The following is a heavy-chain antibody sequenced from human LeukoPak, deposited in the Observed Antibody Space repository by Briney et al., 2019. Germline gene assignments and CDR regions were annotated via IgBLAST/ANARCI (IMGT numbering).Heavy chain of an antibody. CDR2: ISSSSSYI. CDR1: GFTFSSYS. Sequence: PGGSLRLSCAASGFTFSSYSMNWVRQAPGKGLEWVSSISSSSSYIYYADSVKGRFTISRDNAKNSLYLQMNSLRAEDTALYYCAKDHSQAKYSITWKFDPWGQGTLVTVSS. V-gene: IGHV3-21*04. D-gene: IGHD6-13*01. CDR3: AKDHSQAKYSITWKFDP. J-gene: IGHJ5*02.